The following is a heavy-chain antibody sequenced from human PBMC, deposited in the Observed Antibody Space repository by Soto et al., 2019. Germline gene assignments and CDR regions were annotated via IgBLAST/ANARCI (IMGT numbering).Heavy chain of an antibody. V-gene: IGHV3-15*01. Sequence: SLRLSCAASGFMFSAYAMSWVRQAPGKGLEWVGRIKSKTDGGTTDYAAPVKGRFTISRDDSKNTLYLQMNSLKTEDTAVYYCTTQDGTLAWYWGQGTLVTVSS. J-gene: IGHJ4*02. CDR3: TTQDGTLAWY. CDR1: GFMFSAYA. D-gene: IGHD1-1*01. CDR2: IKSKTDGGTT.